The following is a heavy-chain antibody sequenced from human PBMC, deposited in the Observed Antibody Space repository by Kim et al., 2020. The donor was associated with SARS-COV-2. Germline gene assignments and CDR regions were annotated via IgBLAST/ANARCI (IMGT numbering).Heavy chain of an antibody. CDR1: GFTFSSCA. V-gene: IGHV3-23*01. D-gene: IGHD1-20*01. CDR2: ITGDSSST. J-gene: IGHJ4*02. Sequence: GGSLRLSCTASGFTFSSCAMSWVRQAPGKGLEWVSVITGDSSSTHYVDSVKGRFTISRDNSKNTLWLQMNSLRAEDTALYYCAKRSSYDTWNPSDYWGQG. CDR3: AKRSSYDTWNPSDY.